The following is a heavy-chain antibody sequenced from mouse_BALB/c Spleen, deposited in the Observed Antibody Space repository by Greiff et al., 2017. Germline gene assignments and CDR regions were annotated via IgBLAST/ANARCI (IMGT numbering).Heavy chain of an antibody. CDR2: ISSGGST. CDR1: GFTFSSYA. J-gene: IGHJ4*01. CDR3: AREGNYLYYYAMDY. Sequence: EVKLMESGGGLVKPGGSLKLSCAASGFTFSSYAMSWVRQTPEKRLEWVASISSGGSTYYPDSVKGRFTISRDNARNILYLQMSSLRSEDTAMYYCAREGNYLYYYAMDYWGQGTSVTVSS. V-gene: IGHV5-6-5*01. D-gene: IGHD2-1*01.